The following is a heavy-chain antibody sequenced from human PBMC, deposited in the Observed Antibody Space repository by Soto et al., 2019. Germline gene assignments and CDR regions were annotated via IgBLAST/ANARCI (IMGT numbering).Heavy chain of an antibody. CDR1: GFTFSSYG. CDR2: IWYDGSNK. CDR3: ARGLRYFDWLSETSNLQFDY. D-gene: IGHD3-9*01. V-gene: IGHV3-33*01. Sequence: QVQLVESGGGVVQPGRSLRLSCAASGFTFSSYGMHWVRQAPGKGLEWVAVIWYDGSNKYYADSVKGRFTISRDNSKNTLYLQMNSLRAEDTAVYYCARGLRYFDWLSETSNLQFDYWGQGTLVTVSS. J-gene: IGHJ4*02.